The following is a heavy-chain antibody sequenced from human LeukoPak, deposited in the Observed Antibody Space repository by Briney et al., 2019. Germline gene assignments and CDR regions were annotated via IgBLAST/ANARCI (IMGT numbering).Heavy chain of an antibody. CDR2: ISAGSGST. CDR3: AKPLRDDFWIAYGY. D-gene: IGHD3-3*01. CDR1: GFTVSSNYA. V-gene: IGHV3-23*01. Sequence: GGSLRLSCAASGFTVSSNYAMTWVRQAAEKGLEWVSAISAGSGSTYYADSVKGRFTISRGNSRNTLYLQMNSLRAEDTALYYCAKPLRDDFWIAYGYWGQGTLVTVSS. J-gene: IGHJ4*02.